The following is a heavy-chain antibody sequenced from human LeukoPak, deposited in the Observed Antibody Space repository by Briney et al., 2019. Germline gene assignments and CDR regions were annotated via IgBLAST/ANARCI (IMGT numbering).Heavy chain of an antibody. CDR3: ARGTVEIATIVYYYYYMDV. V-gene: IGHV3-74*01. J-gene: IGHJ6*03. CDR1: GFTFSSYW. Sequence: GGSLRLSCAASGFTFSSYWMHWVRQAPGKGLVWVSRINSDGSSTSYADSVKGRFTISRDNAKNTLYLQMNSLRAEDTAVYYCARGTVEIATIVYYYYYMDVWGKGTTVTISS. D-gene: IGHD5-24*01. CDR2: INSDGSST.